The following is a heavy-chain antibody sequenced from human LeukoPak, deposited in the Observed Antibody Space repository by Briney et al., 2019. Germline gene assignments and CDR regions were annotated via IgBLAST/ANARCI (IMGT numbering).Heavy chain of an antibody. Sequence: SETLSLTCTVSGASISNSDRYWGWIRQPPGKGLEWIGSIYYSGSTYYNPSLKSRVTISLDTSKNQFSLKLSSVTAADTAMYYCARAPRFYNFYYMDVWGKGTTVTVSS. J-gene: IGHJ6*03. D-gene: IGHD3-3*01. V-gene: IGHV4-39*07. CDR2: IYYSGST. CDR1: GASISNSDRY. CDR3: ARAPRFYNFYYMDV.